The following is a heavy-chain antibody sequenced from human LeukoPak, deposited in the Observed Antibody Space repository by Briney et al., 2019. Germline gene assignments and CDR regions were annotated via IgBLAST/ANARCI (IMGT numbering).Heavy chain of an antibody. CDR3: VRGGYRGFDYEY. D-gene: IGHD5-12*01. Sequence: GESLRLSCAASGFTFSTYSMNWLRLAPGKGLEWVSSISPDSNYKYYVDSVKGRFTISRDNAKSSLYLQMNGLRAEDTAVYYCVRGGYRGFDYEYWGQGTLVTVSS. V-gene: IGHV3-21*01. CDR1: GFTFSTYS. CDR2: ISPDSNYK. J-gene: IGHJ4*02.